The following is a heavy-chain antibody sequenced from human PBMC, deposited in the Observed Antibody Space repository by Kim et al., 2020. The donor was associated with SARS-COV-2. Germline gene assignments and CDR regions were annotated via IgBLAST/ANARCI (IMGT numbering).Heavy chain of an antibody. J-gene: IGHJ6*02. V-gene: IGHV1-24*01. CDR3: ATSGYYRRAHTWVMDV. D-gene: IGHD3-22*01. CDR1: GYTLTELS. Sequence: ASVKVSCKVSGYTLTELSMHWVRQAPGKGLEWMGGFDPEDGETIYAQKFQGRVTMTEDTSIDTAYMELSSLRSEDTAVYYCATSGYYRRAHTWVMDVWGQGTTVTVSS. CDR2: FDPEDGET.